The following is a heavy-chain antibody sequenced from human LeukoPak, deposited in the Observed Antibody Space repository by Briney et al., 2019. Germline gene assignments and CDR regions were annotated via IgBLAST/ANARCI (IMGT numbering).Heavy chain of an antibody. CDR2: MNPNSGNT. J-gene: IGHJ5*02. Sequence: ASVKVSCKASGYTFTSYDINWVRQATGHGLEWMGWMNPNSGNTGYAQKFQGRVTMTRNTSISTAYMELSSLRSEDTAVYYCAREGSSMGGWFDPWGQGTLVTVSS. D-gene: IGHD6-13*01. V-gene: IGHV1-8*01. CDR3: AREGSSMGGWFDP. CDR1: GYTFTSYD.